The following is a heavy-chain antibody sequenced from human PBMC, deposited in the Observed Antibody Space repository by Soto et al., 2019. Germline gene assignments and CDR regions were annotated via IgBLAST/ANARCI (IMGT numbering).Heavy chain of an antibody. Sequence: GGSLRLACAASGFIFSSYSMNWVRQAPGKGLEWVSYISFTSSTIFYADSVGGRFTISRDNAKNSLYLQMNTLRDEDTAVYYCARDNGMAGSFDPWGQGTLVTVSS. D-gene: IGHD2-8*01. J-gene: IGHJ5*02. CDR3: ARDNGMAGSFDP. V-gene: IGHV3-48*02. CDR2: ISFTSSTI. CDR1: GFIFSSYS.